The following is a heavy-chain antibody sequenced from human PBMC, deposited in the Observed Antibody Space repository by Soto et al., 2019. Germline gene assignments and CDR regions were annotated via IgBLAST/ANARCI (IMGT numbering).Heavy chain of an antibody. V-gene: IGHV3-15*07. CDR3: TTSGFNSSWYFPYYYYGMDV. J-gene: IGHJ6*02. CDR2: IKSKTDGGTT. Sequence: GGSLRLSCAASGFTFSNAWMNWVRQAPGKELEWVGRIKSKTDGGTTDYAAPVKGRFTISRDDSKNTLYLQMNSLKTEDTAVYYCTTSGFNSSWYFPYYYYGMDVWGQGTTVTVSS. D-gene: IGHD6-13*01. CDR1: GFTFSNAW.